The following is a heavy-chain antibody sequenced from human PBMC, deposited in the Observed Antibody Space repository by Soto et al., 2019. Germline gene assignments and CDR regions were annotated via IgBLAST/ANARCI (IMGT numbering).Heavy chain of an antibody. V-gene: IGHV3-11*01. D-gene: IGHD2-2*01. CDR3: ATAGYCSSTSCPPKSDYHYGMDV. CDR2: ISRSGSTI. CDR1: GFTFSDYH. Sequence: XGSLRLSCSASGFTFSDYHMNWIRQTPGRGLDWVSYISRSGSTIYYADSLKGRFTISRDNVKNSLYLQINSLRAEDTAVYYCATAGYCSSTSCPPKSDYHYGMDVWGQGTTVTVSS. J-gene: IGHJ6*02.